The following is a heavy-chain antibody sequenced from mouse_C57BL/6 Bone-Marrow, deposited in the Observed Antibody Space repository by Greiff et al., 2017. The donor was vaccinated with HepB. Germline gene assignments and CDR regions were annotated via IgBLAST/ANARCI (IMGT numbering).Heavy chain of an antibody. J-gene: IGHJ3*01. D-gene: IGHD2-3*01. CDR3: ARRWLPSWFAY. V-gene: IGHV5-6*01. CDR1: GFTFSSYG. Sequence: EVQGVESGGDLVKPGGSLKLSCAASGFTFSSYGMSWVRQTPDKRLEWVATISSGGSYTYYPDSVKGRFTISRDNAKNTLYLQMSSLKSEDTAMYYCARRWLPSWFAYWGQGTLVTVSA. CDR2: ISSGGSYT.